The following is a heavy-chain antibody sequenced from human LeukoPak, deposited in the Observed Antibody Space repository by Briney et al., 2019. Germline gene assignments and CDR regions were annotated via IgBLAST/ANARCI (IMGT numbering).Heavy chain of an antibody. CDR1: GFTFSSYA. CDR3: AKVQRGITMIVVVTVLGFDY. V-gene: IGHV3-23*01. D-gene: IGHD3-22*01. J-gene: IGHJ4*02. CDR2: ISGRGGST. Sequence: PGGSLRISCAASGFTFSSYAMSWVRQAPGKGLEWVSAISGRGGSTYYADSVKGRFTISRDNSKNTLYLQMNSLRAEDTAVYYCAKVQRGITMIVVVTVLGFDYWGQGTLVTVSS.